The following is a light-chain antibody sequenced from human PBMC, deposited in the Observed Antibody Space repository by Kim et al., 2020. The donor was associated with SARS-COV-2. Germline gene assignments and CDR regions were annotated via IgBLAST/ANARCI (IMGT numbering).Light chain of an antibody. Sequence: DIQLTQSPSTLSASVGDRVTITCRASQSISSWLAWYQQKPGKAPKLLIYDASSLESGVPSRFSGSGSGTEFTLTISSLQPDDFATYYCKQENSPVPFGQGTKREI. V-gene: IGKV1-5*01. J-gene: IGKJ2*01. CDR2: DAS. CDR1: QSISSW. CDR3: KQENSPVP.